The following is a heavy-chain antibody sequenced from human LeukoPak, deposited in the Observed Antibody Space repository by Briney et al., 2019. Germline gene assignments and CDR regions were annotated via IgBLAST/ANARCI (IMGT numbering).Heavy chain of an antibody. J-gene: IGHJ3*02. CDR1: GFTFSTYA. Sequence: GGSLRLSCAASGFTFSTYAMHWVRQAPGKGLEWVAFISYDGSNKYYADSVKGRFTISRDNSENTLYLQMNSLRAEDTAVYYCAREDIVATYGAFDIWGQGTMVTVSS. V-gene: IGHV3-30*01. D-gene: IGHD5-12*01. CDR3: AREDIVATYGAFDI. CDR2: ISYDGSNK.